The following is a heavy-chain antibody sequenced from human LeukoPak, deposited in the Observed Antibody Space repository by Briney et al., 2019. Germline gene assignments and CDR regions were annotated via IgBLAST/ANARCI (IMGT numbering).Heavy chain of an antibody. V-gene: IGHV1-24*01. CDR3: ATWPRGLDYYDSRGYPWAFDY. J-gene: IGHJ4*02. CDR1: GYTFTSYG. Sequence: ASVKVSCKASGYTFTSYGISWVRQAPGKGLEWMGGFDPEDGETIYAQKFQGRVTMTEDTSTDTAYMELSSLRSEDTAVYYCATWPRGLDYYDSRGYPWAFDYWGQGTLVTVSS. D-gene: IGHD3-22*01. CDR2: FDPEDGET.